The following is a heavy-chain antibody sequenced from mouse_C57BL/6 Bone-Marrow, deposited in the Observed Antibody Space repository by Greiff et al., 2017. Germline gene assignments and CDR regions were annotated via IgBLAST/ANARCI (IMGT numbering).Heavy chain of an antibody. J-gene: IGHJ3*01. CDR2: INPGSGGT. CDR1: GYAFTNYL. D-gene: IGHD2-13*01. Sequence: QVQLQQSGAELVRPGTSVKVSCKASGYAFTNYLIEWVKQRPGQGLEWIGVINPGSGGTNYNEKFKGKATLTADKSSSTAYMQLSSLTSEDSAVYFCARGDYWFAYWGQGTLVTVSA. CDR3: ARGDYWFAY. V-gene: IGHV1-54*01.